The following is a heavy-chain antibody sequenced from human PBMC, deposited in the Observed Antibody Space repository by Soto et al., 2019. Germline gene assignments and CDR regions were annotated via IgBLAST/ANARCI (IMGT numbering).Heavy chain of an antibody. D-gene: IGHD6-19*01. CDR1: GFTFSSYG. CDR2: ISYDGSNK. V-gene: IGHV3-30*18. CDR3: AKDRDSSGWFSGYYYGVDV. Sequence: PGGPLRLSCASSGFTFSSYGMHLVRQAPGKGLEWVALISYDGSNKYYADSVKGRFTISRDNSRNTLSLQVSSLRPEDTAVYYCAKDRDSSGWFSGYYYGVDVWGQGTTVTVSS. J-gene: IGHJ6*02.